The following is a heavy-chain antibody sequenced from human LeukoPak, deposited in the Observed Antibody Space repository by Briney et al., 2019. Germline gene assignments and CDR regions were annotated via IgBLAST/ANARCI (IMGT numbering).Heavy chain of an antibody. V-gene: IGHV3-23*01. Sequence: GGSLRLSCAASGFTFSSYAMSWVRQAPGKGLEWVSAISGSGGSTHYADSVKGRFTISRDNSKNTLYLQMNSLRAEDTAVYYCCRTYCSDVTCRGPSDYWGQGTLVTVSS. J-gene: IGHJ4*02. CDR3: CRTYCSDVTCRGPSDY. D-gene: IGHD2-15*01. CDR1: GFTFSSYA. CDR2: ISGSGGST.